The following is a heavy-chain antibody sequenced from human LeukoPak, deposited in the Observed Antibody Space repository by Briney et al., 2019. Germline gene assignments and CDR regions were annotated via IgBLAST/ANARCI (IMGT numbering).Heavy chain of an antibody. CDR3: ATQGYYDILTGYSGNYGVDV. J-gene: IGHJ6*02. CDR2: INPSGGST. D-gene: IGHD3-9*01. CDR1: GYTFTSYY. V-gene: IGHV1-46*01. Sequence: ASVKVSCKASGYTFTSYYMHWVRQAPGQGLEWMGIINPSGGSTSYAQKFQGRVTMTRGTSISTAYMELSRLRSDDTAVYYCATQGYYDILTGYSGNYGVDVWGQGTTVTVSS.